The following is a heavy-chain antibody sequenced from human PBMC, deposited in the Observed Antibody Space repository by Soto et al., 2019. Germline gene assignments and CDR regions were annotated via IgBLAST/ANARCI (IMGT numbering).Heavy chain of an antibody. CDR3: AKDREGYCSSTSCLYYFDS. J-gene: IGHJ4*02. CDR2: ISNSGST. CDR1: GFTCRNCA. D-gene: IGHD2-2*01. Sequence: GGSLRLSCAASGFTCRNCAMNWVRQAPGRGLEWVSTISNSGSTYYADAVKGRFTISRDISKNTLYLQMSSLRADDTALYYCAKDREGYCSSTSCLYYFDSWGQGTQVTVSS. V-gene: IGHV3-23*01.